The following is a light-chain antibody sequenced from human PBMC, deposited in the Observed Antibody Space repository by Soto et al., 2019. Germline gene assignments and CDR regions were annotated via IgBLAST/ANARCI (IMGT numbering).Light chain of an antibody. V-gene: IGKV3-11*01. J-gene: IGKJ1*01. CDR1: QSVSSY. CDR3: QQRSNWPT. Sequence: EIVFTQSPATLSLSPGERATLSSRATQSVSSYLAWYQQKPGQAPRLLIYDASNRATGIPARFSGSGSGTDFPLTISSLEPEDFAVYYCQQRSNWPTFGQGTKV. CDR2: DAS.